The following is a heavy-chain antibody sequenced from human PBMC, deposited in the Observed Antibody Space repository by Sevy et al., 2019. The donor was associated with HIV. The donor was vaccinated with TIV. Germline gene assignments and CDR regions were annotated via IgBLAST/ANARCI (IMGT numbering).Heavy chain of an antibody. D-gene: IGHD3-22*01. CDR1: GFTFSSFA. CDR2: ISSNGDST. V-gene: IGHV3-64D*06. Sequence: GGSLRLSCSASGFTFSSFAINWVRQAPGKGLEYVSTISSNGDSTYYADSVKGRFTNSRDNSKKRLYLQMSSLRAEDTAVYYCVKGFYYDSSGYTEAFDIWGQGTMVTVSS. J-gene: IGHJ3*02. CDR3: VKGFYYDSSGYTEAFDI.